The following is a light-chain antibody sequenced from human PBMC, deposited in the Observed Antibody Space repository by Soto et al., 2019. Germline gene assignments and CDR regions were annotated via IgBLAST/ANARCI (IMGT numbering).Light chain of an antibody. CDR2: DAY. J-gene: IGKJ4*01. Sequence: AIHLTQSPSSLSATVGDSVTITCRASQGIARALAWYQQKPGKAPKLLIYDAYSLESGVPSRFSGSGYVTDFTLTITSLQPEDFATYYCQQFSNYPLTFGGGTKVEIK. V-gene: IGKV1D-13*01. CDR1: QGIARA. CDR3: QQFSNYPLT.